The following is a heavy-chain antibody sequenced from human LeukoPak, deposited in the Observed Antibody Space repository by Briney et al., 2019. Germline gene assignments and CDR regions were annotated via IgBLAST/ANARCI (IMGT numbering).Heavy chain of an antibody. V-gene: IGHV4-61*02. J-gene: IGHJ4*02. D-gene: IGHD5-24*01. CDR3: ARDSTNLDY. CDR2: IYTSGST. CDR1: GGSISSGSYY. Sequence: PSETLSLTCTVSGGSISSGSYYWSWIRQPAGKGLEWIGRIYTSGSTNYNPSLKSRVTISVDTSKNQFSLKLSSVTAADTAVYYCARDSTNLDYWGQGTLVTVSS.